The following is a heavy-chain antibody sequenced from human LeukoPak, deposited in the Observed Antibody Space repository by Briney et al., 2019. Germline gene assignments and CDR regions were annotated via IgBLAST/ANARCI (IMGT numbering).Heavy chain of an antibody. CDR3: AREGGSGWYSGWFDP. J-gene: IGHJ5*02. D-gene: IGHD6-19*01. Sequence: GGSLRLSCAASGFTFSSYGMHWVRQAPGKGLEWVANINLHGSEKRYGDSVKGRFTISRDNAKNSLYLQMNSLRPEDTAIYYCAREGGSGWYSGWFDPWGQGTLVTVSS. V-gene: IGHV3-7*01. CDR1: GFTFSSYG. CDR2: INLHGSEK.